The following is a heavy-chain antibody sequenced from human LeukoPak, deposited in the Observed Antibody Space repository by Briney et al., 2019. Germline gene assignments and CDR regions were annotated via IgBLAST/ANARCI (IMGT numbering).Heavy chain of an antibody. J-gene: IGHJ5*02. Sequence: PGGSPRLSCAASGFTVSSTYMNWVRQAPGKGLEWVSVIFGGGGTYYADSVKGRFIISRDNSRNTLHLQMNSLRAEDTAVYLCAREFVYGDPFDPWGQGTLVTVSS. V-gene: IGHV3-66*01. D-gene: IGHD4-17*01. CDR2: IFGGGGT. CDR1: GFTVSSTY. CDR3: AREFVYGDPFDP.